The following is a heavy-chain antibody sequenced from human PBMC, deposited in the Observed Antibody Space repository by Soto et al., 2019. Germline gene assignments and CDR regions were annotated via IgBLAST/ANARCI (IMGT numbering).Heavy chain of an antibody. CDR1: GGSISGDYY. J-gene: IGHJ5*01. Sequence: SETLSLPCTVSGGSISGDYYWNWIRQAPGKGQEWIGYVDHTGSTYHNPSLKSRGSISVDTSNNQFSLKLSSVTAADTAVYFFAREPYDITGNRINSWGQGIPVTVSS. CDR3: AREPYDITGNRINS. V-gene: IGHV4-30-4*01. CDR2: VDHTGST. D-gene: IGHD3-22*01.